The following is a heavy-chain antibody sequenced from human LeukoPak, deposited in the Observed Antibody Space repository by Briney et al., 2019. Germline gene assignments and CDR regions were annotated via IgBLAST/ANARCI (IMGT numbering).Heavy chain of an antibody. Sequence: SETLSLTCTVSGGSIRTYYWSWIRQPPGKGLEWIGYINYSGNTKYNPSLKSRVTILVDTSKNQFSLKLSSVTAADTAVYYCARAPLRSTATMFDYWGQGTLVTVSS. V-gene: IGHV4-59*01. J-gene: IGHJ4*02. D-gene: IGHD4-17*01. CDR2: INYSGNT. CDR3: ARAPLRSTATMFDY. CDR1: GGSIRTYY.